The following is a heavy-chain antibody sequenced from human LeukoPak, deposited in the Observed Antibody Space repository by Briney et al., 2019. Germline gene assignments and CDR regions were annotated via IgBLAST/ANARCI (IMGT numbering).Heavy chain of an antibody. J-gene: IGHJ4*02. CDR2: ISSSSSYI. D-gene: IGHD3-22*01. CDR3: ARAADSSGYPDY. V-gene: IGHV3-21*01. Sequence: PGGSLRVSCAASGFTFSIYAMNWVRQAPGKGLEWVSSISSSSSYIYYADSVKGRFTISRDNAKNSLYLQMNSLRAEDTAVYYCARAADSSGYPDYWGQGTLVTVSS. CDR1: GFTFSIYA.